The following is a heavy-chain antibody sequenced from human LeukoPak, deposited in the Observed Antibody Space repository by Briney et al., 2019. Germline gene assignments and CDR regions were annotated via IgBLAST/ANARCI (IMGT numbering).Heavy chain of an antibody. CDR2: MNPNSGNT. D-gene: IGHD6-19*01. V-gene: IGHV1-8*02. Sequence: ASVKVSCKASGYTFTGYCMHWVRQAPGQGLEWMGWMNPNSGNTGYAQKFQGRVTMTRNTSISTAYMELSSLRSEDTAVYYCARGRIAVAGTLKSDYWGQGTLVTVSS. CDR3: ARGRIAVAGTLKSDY. CDR1: GYTFTGYC. J-gene: IGHJ4*02.